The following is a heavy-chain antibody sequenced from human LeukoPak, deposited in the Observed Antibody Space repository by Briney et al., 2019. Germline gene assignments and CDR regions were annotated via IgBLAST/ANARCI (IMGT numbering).Heavy chain of an antibody. CDR3: ATALLDSSGPDY. CDR2: FDPEDGET. CDR1: GYTLTELS. D-gene: IGHD3-22*01. J-gene: IGHJ4*02. V-gene: IGHV1-24*01. Sequence: ASVKVSCKVSGYTLTELSMHWVRQAPGKGLEWMGGFDPEDGETIYAQKFQGRVTMTEDTSTDTAYMELSSLRSEDTAVYYCATALLDSSGPDYWGQGTLVTVSS.